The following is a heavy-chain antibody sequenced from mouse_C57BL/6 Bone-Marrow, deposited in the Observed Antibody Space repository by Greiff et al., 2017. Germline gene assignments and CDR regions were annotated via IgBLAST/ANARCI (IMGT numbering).Heavy chain of an antibody. CDR3: ARDDYDGGYFDY. D-gene: IGHD2-4*01. CDR2: IYPGSGST. J-gene: IGHJ2*01. CDR1: GYTFTSYW. Sequence: QVQLKESGAELVKPGASVKMSCKASGYTFTSYWITWVKQRPGPGLEWIGDIYPGSGSTNYNEKFKSKATLTVDTSSSTAYMQLSSLTSEDSAVYYCARDDYDGGYFDYWGQGTTLTVSS. V-gene: IGHV1-55*01.